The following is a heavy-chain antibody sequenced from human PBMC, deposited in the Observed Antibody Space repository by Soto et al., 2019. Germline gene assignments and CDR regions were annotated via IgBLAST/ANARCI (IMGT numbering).Heavy chain of an antibody. Sequence: QVQLQESGPGLVKPSQTLSLTRTVSGGSISSGGYYWSWIRQHPGKGLEWIGYIYYSGSTYYNPSLKSRVTISVDTSKNQFSLKLSSVTAADTAVYYCARGAMDPLDYGMDVWGQGTTVTVSS. CDR3: ARGAMDPLDYGMDV. J-gene: IGHJ6*02. V-gene: IGHV4-31*03. CDR1: GGSISSGGYY. CDR2: IYYSGST. D-gene: IGHD5-18*01.